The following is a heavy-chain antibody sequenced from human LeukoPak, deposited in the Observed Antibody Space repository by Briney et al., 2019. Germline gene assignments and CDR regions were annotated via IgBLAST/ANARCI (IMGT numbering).Heavy chain of an antibody. CDR1: GYSISSGYY. Sequence: PSETLSLTCAVSGYSISSGYYWGWVRHPPAKGLEWIGGIYHSGRSSYNPPLKSRVTISVDTSKNQFSLKVSSVTADDTAGYYCARHSDEPTYWFDPWGQGTLVTVSS. V-gene: IGHV4-38-2*01. J-gene: IGHJ5*02. CDR3: ARHSDEPTYWFDP. D-gene: IGHD1-14*01. CDR2: IYHSGRS.